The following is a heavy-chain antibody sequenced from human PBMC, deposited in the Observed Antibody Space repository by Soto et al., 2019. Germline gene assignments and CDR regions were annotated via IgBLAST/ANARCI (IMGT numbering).Heavy chain of an antibody. Sequence: SQTLSLTCAISGDSVSSSSAAWNWIRQSPSRGLEWLGRTYYRSKWYNDYPISVKSRITINPDTSKNQFSPQLNSVTPEDTAVYYCARDYGYTAMQNSYYYGMDVWGQGTTVTVSS. CDR1: GDSVSSSSAA. J-gene: IGHJ6*02. CDR3: ARDYGYTAMQNSYYYGMDV. CDR2: TYYRSKWYN. V-gene: IGHV6-1*01. D-gene: IGHD5-18*01.